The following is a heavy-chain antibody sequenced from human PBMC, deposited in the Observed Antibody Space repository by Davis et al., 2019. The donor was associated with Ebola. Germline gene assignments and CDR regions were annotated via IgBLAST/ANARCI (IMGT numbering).Heavy chain of an antibody. Sequence: GGSLRLSCAASGFTFDDYAMHWVRQAPGKGLEWVSGISWNSGSIGYADSVKGRFTISRDNAKNSLYLQMNSLRAEDTAVYYCAREPYYGSGSGGWGQGALVTVSS. D-gene: IGHD3-10*01. CDR3: AREPYYGSGSGG. V-gene: IGHV3-9*01. CDR1: GFTFDDYA. J-gene: IGHJ4*02. CDR2: ISWNSGSI.